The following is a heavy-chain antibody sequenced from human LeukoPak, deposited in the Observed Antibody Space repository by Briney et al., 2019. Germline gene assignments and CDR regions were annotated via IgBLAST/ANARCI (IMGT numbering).Heavy chain of an antibody. CDR3: ASRFY. J-gene: IGHJ4*02. V-gene: IGHV3-23*01. CDR2: ISGSGGST. CDR1: GFTFSSYA. Sequence: PGGSLRLSCAASGFTFSSYAMSWVRQAPGKGLEWVSAISGSGGSTYYADSVKGRFFISRDNAEKSLYPQMNSLRVEDTGVYFCASRFYWGQGALVTVSS.